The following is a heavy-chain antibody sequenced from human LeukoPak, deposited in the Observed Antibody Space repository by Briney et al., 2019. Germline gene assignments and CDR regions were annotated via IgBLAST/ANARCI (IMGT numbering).Heavy chain of an antibody. D-gene: IGHD4-23*01. Sequence: ASVKVSCKVSGHPLAELAMHWVRQAPGKGLEWVGGFDPEEGETFYAQEVLGRVSMTEDTSTDTAYMELSSLTSEDTAVYYCAILPLTVVTPLDVWGQGTTVTVSS. CDR3: AILPLTVVTPLDV. V-gene: IGHV1-24*01. J-gene: IGHJ6*02. CDR1: GHPLAELA. CDR2: FDPEEGET.